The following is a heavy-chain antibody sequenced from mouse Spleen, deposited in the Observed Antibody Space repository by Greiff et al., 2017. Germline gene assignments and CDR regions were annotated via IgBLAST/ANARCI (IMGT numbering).Heavy chain of an antibody. CDR1: GYAFSSSW. CDR3: AREVDYDLYYYAMDY. J-gene: IGHJ4*01. CDR2: IYPGDGDT. V-gene: IGHV1-82*01. D-gene: IGHD2-4*01. Sequence: VQRVESGPELVKPGASVKISCKASGYAFSSSWMNWVKQRPGKGLEWIGRIYPGDGDTNYNGKFKGKATLTADKSSSTAYMQLSSLTSEDSAVYFCAREVDYDLYYYAMDYWGQGTSVTVSS.